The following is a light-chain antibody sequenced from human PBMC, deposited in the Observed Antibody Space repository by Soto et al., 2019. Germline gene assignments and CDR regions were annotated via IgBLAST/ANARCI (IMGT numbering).Light chain of an antibody. V-gene: IGKV3-20*01. CDR1: QSVSSNY. Sequence: SQSVSSNYLSWYXXQAGQXXSXXIDGASSRATGIPDRFSGSASGTDSPLNISRLEPEDGAVYYGQQYGSSPRTFGQGTKVDIK. CDR3: QQYGSSPRT. J-gene: IGKJ1*01. CDR2: GAS.